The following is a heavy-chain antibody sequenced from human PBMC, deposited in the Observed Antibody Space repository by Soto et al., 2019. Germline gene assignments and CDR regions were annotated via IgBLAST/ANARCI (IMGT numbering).Heavy chain of an antibody. V-gene: IGHV4-4*02. D-gene: IGHD3-10*01. CDR2: IFHSGST. J-gene: IGHJ3*02. CDR3: ARIYGSGFFDI. CDR1: GCSIGRRNC. Sequence: SGTLSLTFAISGCSIGRRNCWNWVRQPPGKGLEWIGEIFHSGSTNYNPSLKSRVTISVDKSKNQFSLKLSSVTAADTAVYYCARIYGSGFFDIWGQGTMVT.